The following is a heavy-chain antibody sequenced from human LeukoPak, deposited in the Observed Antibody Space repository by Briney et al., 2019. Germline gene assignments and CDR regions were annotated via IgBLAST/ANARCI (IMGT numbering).Heavy chain of an antibody. CDR3: ARGVVVVMPRNYYYGMDV. CDR1: GGSFSGYY. J-gene: IGHJ6*02. D-gene: IGHD3-22*01. Sequence: SETLSLTCAVYGGSFSGYYWSWIRQPPGKGLEWVGEINHSGSTNYNPSLKSRVTISVDTSKNQFSLKLSSVTAADTAVYYCARGVVVVMPRNYYYGMDVWGQGTTVTVSS. V-gene: IGHV4-34*01. CDR2: INHSGST.